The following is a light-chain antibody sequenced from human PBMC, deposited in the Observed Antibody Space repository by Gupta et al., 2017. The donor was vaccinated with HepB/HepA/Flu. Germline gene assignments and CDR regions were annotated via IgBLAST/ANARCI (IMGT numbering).Light chain of an antibody. Sequence: SDALTQPPSMSVSPGQTARITCSGDALPKQYGYWYQQKAGQAPVQVIYKDDERPSVIPERFSGSSSGTTVTLTISGVQAEDEADYFCLSADGSGNFWVFGGGTKLTVL. J-gene: IGLJ3*02. CDR2: KDD. V-gene: IGLV3-25*03. CDR3: LSADGSGNFWV. CDR1: ALPKQY.